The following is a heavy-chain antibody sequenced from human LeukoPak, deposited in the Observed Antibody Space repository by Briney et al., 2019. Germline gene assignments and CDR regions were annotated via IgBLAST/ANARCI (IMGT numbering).Heavy chain of an antibody. V-gene: IGHV1-69*13. CDR2: IIPIFGTA. CDR1: GGTFSSYA. J-gene: IGHJ3*02. D-gene: IGHD2-2*01. CDR3: AGDGSRVPNPYCSSTSCHDAFDI. Sequence: SAKVSCKASGGTFSSYAISWVRQAPGQGPEWMGGIIPIFGTANYAQKFQGRVTLTADESTSTAYMELSSLRSEDTAVYHCAGDGSRVPNPYCSSTSCHDAFDIWGQGTMVTVSS.